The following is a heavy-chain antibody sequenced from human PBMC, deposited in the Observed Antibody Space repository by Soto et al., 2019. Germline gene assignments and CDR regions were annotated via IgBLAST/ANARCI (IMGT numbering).Heavy chain of an antibody. J-gene: IGHJ4*02. D-gene: IGHD1-26*01. CDR2: IIPIFGTA. V-gene: IGHV1-69*13. Sequence: SVKVSCKASGGTFSSYAISWVRQAPGQGLEWMGGIIPIFGTANYAQKFQGRVTITADESTSTAYMELSSLRSEDTAVYYCARDHLGATGYFDYWGQGTLVTVSS. CDR1: GGTFSSYA. CDR3: ARDHLGATGYFDY.